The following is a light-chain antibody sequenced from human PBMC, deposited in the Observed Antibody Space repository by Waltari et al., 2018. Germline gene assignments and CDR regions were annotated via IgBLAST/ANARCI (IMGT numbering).Light chain of an antibody. CDR1: SSNIGTDY. V-gene: IGLV1-51*01. CDR3: GTWDRSLTAGV. CDR2: EDS. Sequence: QSVLTQPPSVSAAPGQRVTISCPGRSSNIGTDYVSWYQQLPGTAPKLLIYEDSKRPSGVPDRFSGSKSGTSATLDITGLQTGDEADYYCGTWDRSLTAGVFGGGTKLTVL. J-gene: IGLJ2*01.